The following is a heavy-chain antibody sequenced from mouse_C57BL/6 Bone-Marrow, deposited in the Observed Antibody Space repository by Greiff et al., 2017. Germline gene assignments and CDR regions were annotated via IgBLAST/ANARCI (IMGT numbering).Heavy chain of an antibody. CDR1: GFSLTSYG. CDR3: ARLLRSFAY. J-gene: IGHJ3*01. CDR2: IWSGGST. V-gene: IGHV2-2*01. Sequence: VQRVESGPGLVQPSQSLSITCTVSGFSLTSYGVHWVRQSPGKGLEWLGVIWSGGSTDYNAAFISRLSISKDNSKSQVFFKMNSLQADDTAIYYCARLLRSFAYWGQGTLVTVSA. D-gene: IGHD1-1*01.